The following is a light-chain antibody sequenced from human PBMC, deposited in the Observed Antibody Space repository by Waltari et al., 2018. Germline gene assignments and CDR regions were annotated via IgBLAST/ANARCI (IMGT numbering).Light chain of an antibody. CDR3: SSYTSINTFV. CDR2: VVS. CDR1: SSDVGGHDY. J-gene: IGLJ1*01. Sequence: QSALTQPASVSGSPGQSITISCTGTSSDVGGHDYVSWYQQHPGKPPKLMIYVVSKRPSRVSDRFAGSKSGNTASLTISGLQAEDEADYYCSSYTSINTFVFGTGTKVTVL. V-gene: IGLV2-14*01.